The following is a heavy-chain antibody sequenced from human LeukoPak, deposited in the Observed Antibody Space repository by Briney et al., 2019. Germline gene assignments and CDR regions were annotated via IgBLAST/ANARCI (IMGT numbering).Heavy chain of an antibody. D-gene: IGHD7-27*01. Sequence: PSETLSLTCTVSGGSISSSSYYWGWIRQPPGKGLEWIGSINYSGSTYYNPSLKSRITISVAASKNQFSLKLSSVTAADTAVYFCARGFRGDNFDYWGQGTLVTVSS. J-gene: IGHJ4*02. CDR3: ARGFRGDNFDY. CDR2: INYSGST. CDR1: GGSISSSSYY. V-gene: IGHV4-39*01.